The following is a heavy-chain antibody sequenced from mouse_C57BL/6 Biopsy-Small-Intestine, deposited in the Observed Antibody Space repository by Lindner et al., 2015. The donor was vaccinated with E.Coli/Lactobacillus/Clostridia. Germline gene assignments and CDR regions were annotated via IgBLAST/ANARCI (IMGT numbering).Heavy chain of an antibody. J-gene: IGHJ4*01. CDR2: IYPGDGDT. V-gene: IGHV1-82*01. D-gene: IGHD3-2*01. CDR1: GYAFSTSW. Sequence: VQLQESGPELVKPGASVKISCKVSGYAFSTSWMNWVKQRPGKGLEWIGWIYPGDGDTNYNGRFKGKAILTADKSSSTAYMQLSSLTSEDSAVYFCARRVTTRTRNTMDYWGQGTSVTVSS. CDR3: ARRVTTRTRNTMDY.